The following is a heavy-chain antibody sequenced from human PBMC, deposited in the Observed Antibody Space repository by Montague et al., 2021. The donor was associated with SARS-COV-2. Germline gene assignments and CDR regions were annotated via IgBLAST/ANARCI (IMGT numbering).Heavy chain of an antibody. J-gene: IGHJ4*02. CDR3: ARDNGRITMVRGEFGADY. Sequence: SLRLSCAASGFIFSSYEMNWVRQAPGKGLECVSHISSSGSTIYYTDSVKGRFTDSRDNAKNSLYLQMNSLRAEDTAVYYCARDNGRITMVRGEFGADYWGQGTLVTVSS. CDR1: GFIFSSYE. CDR2: ISSSGSTI. V-gene: IGHV3-48*03. D-gene: IGHD3-10*01.